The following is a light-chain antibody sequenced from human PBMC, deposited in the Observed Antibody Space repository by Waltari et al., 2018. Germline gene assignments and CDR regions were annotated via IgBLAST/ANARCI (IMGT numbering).Light chain of an antibody. CDR1: SSDVGGYNF. CDR3: SSYVANNNPV. V-gene: IGLV2-8*01. J-gene: IGLJ2*01. CDR2: EVS. Sequence: QSALTQPPSASGSPGQSVPISCTGTSSDVGGYNFVSCYQHHPGKAPRLIIYEVSERPSGVPDRFSGSKSGNTASLTVSGLQAEDEADYYCSSYVANNNPVFGGGTKLTVL.